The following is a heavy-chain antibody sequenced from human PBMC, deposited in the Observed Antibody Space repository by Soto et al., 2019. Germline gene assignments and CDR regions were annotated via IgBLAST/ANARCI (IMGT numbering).Heavy chain of an antibody. CDR2: IYYSGST. Sequence: SETLSLTCTVSGGSISSGGYYWSWIRQHPGKGLEWIGYIYYSGSTYYNPSLKSRVTISVDTSKNQFSLKLSSVTAADTAVYYCAREARSNVWGSYRYALIDYWGQGTLVTVSS. V-gene: IGHV4-31*03. J-gene: IGHJ4*02. CDR3: AREARSNVWGSYRYALIDY. D-gene: IGHD3-16*02. CDR1: GGSISSGGYY.